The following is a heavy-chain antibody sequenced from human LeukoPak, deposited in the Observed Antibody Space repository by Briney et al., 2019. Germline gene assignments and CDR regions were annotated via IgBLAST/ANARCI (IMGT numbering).Heavy chain of an antibody. Sequence: SGGSLRLSCAASGFTFSSYWMSWVRQAPGKGLEWVANIKQDGSEKYYVDSVKGRFTISRDNAKNSLYLQMNSLRAEDTAVYYCARSQPGYSSGWYIPSYFDYWGQGTLVTVSS. CDR1: GFTFSSYW. J-gene: IGHJ4*02. D-gene: IGHD6-19*01. CDR2: IKQDGSEK. CDR3: ARSQPGYSSGWYIPSYFDY. V-gene: IGHV3-7*01.